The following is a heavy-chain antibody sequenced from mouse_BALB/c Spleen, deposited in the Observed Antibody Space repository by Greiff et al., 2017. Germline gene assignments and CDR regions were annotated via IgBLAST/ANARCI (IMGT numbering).Heavy chain of an antibody. CDR1: GFTFSSFG. CDR2: ISSGSSTI. CDR3: ARWERAMDY. Sequence: EVQLVESGGGLVQPGGSRKLSCAASGFTFSSFGMHWVRQAPEKGLEWVAYISSGSSTIYYADTVKGRFTISRDNPKNTLFLQMTSLRSEDTAMYYCARWERAMDYWGQGTSVTVSS. J-gene: IGHJ4*01. V-gene: IGHV5-17*02. D-gene: IGHD4-1*01.